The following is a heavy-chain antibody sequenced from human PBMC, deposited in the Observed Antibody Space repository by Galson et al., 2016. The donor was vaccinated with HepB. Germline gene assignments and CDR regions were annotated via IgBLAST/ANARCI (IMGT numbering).Heavy chain of an antibody. D-gene: IGHD4-17*01. CDR1: GYKFINFG. J-gene: IGHJ3*02. CDR2: ISVFNGDA. V-gene: IGHV1-18*01. Sequence: SVKVSCKASGYKFINFGITWVRQAPGQGLEWMGRISVFNGDANYAQKFQGRVTMTTDSSANTAYMELGSLTSDDTAVYYCARALHGNLRASDIWGQGTMVTISS. CDR3: ARALHGNLRASDI.